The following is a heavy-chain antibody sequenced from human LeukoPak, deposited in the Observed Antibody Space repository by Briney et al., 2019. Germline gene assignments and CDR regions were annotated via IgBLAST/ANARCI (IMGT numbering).Heavy chain of an antibody. D-gene: IGHD2-15*01. V-gene: IGHV4-59*12. J-gene: IGHJ4*02. CDR1: GGSISSYY. CDR3: ARGVRSRYCSGGSCYSDY. Sequence: PSETLSLTCTVSGGSISSYYWSWIRQPPGKGLEWIGYIYYSGSTYYNPSLKSRVTISVDTSKNQFSLKLSSVTAADTAVYYCARGVRSRYCSGGSCYSDYWGQGTLVTVSS. CDR2: IYYSGST.